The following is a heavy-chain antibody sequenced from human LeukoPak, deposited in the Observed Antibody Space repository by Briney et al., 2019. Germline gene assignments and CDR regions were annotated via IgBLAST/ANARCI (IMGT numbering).Heavy chain of an antibody. J-gene: IGHJ4*02. Sequence: SETLSLTCTVSGGSISSGGYYWSWIRQHPGKGLEWIGYSFYSGSTYYNPSLKSRVTISVDTSKNQFSLKLSSVTAADTAVYYCARDGSHYFDSSGYYPFQYWGQGTLVTVSS. CDR2: SFYSGST. CDR3: ARDGSHYFDSSGYYPFQY. CDR1: GGSISSGGYY. V-gene: IGHV4-31*03. D-gene: IGHD3-22*01.